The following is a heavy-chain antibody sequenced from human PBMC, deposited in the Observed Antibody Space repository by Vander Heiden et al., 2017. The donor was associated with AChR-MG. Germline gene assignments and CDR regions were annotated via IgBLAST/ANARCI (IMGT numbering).Heavy chain of an antibody. Sequence: EVQLSERGGGLVQPVGSLRLSCAASGITFGSYAMSWVRQAPGKGLGWVSAISGSGGSTYYADSVRGRFTISRDNFKNTLYLQMNSLRAEDTAVYYCARDTGSTWFYYFDYWGQGTLVTVSS. CDR1: GITFGSYA. J-gene: IGHJ4*02. D-gene: IGHD6-13*01. CDR3: ARDTGSTWFYYFDY. CDR2: ISGSGGST. V-gene: IGHV3-23*01.